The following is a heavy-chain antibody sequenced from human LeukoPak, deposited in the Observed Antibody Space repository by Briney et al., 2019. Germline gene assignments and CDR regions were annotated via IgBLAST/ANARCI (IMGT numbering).Heavy chain of an antibody. CDR2: FNSSGRT. Sequence: SETLSLTCAVYGGSFSGYYWTWIRQPPGKGLEWIGEFNSSGRTYYNPSLKSRLTISVDASKNQFSLNLRSVTAADTAVYYCARSRQEVSMIVVVMTAVSYYLDVWGKGTTVTVS. J-gene: IGHJ6*03. CDR3: ARSRQEVSMIVVVMTAVSYYLDV. V-gene: IGHV4-34*01. CDR1: GGSFSGYY. D-gene: IGHD3-22*01.